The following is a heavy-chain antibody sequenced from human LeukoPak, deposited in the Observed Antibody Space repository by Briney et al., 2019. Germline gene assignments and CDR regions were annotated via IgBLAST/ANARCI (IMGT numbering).Heavy chain of an antibody. V-gene: IGHV3-7*04. D-gene: IGHD5-18*01. J-gene: IGHJ6*03. Sequence: PGGSLRLSCAASGITFSSYWMTWVRQAPGKGLEWVANIKQDGSEKYYVDSVKGRFTISRDNAKNSLYLQMNSLRAEDTAVYYCARGRGYSYGQDYYYYMDVWGKGTTVTVSS. CDR2: IKQDGSEK. CDR3: ARGRGYSYGQDYYYYMDV. CDR1: GITFSSYW.